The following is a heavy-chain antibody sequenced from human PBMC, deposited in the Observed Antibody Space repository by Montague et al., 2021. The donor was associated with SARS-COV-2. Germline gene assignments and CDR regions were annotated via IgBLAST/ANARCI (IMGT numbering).Heavy chain of an antibody. J-gene: IGHJ6*02. CDR3: ARGSGCSGGSYYSEWDRNYSSGMAV. Sequence: SETLSLTCAVYGGSFSGYYWRRRRQLPGKELEWCGEINHSGSTNYNPSLKSRGTISVDTSKSQFSLKLCSVTAADTAVYYCARGSGCSGGSYYSEWDRNYSSGMAVWGQGTTVTVSS. CDR2: INHSGST. D-gene: IGHD2-15*01. CDR1: GGSFSGYY. V-gene: IGHV4-34*01.